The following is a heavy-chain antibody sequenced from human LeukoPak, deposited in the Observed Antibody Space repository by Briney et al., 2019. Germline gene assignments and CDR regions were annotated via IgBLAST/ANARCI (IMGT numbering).Heavy chain of an antibody. V-gene: IGHV4-39*07. J-gene: IGHJ3*02. CDR3: ASKTTYYYDSSGAEAFDI. CDR1: GASIDRSTYY. CDR2: VYYSGST. Sequence: SETLSLTCSVSGASIDRSTYYWGWIRQPPGKGLEWIGSVYYSGSTYYNSALKSRVTISVDTSKNQFSLNLSSVTAADTAVYYCASKTTYYYDSSGAEAFDIWGQGTMVTVSS. D-gene: IGHD3-22*01.